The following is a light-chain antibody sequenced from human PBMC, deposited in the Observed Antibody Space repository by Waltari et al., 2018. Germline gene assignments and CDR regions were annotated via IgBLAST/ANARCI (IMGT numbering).Light chain of an antibody. Sequence: QVVLTQSPSASASLGASVKLTCTLSSGHSSYSIAWHQQHPAKGPRYLEKVNNGGSHTKGDGIPDRFSGSNSGAERYLTISSLQSEDEADYYCQTWGTGITFGGGTKLTVL. V-gene: IGLV4-69*01. CDR3: QTWGTGIT. J-gene: IGLJ2*01. CDR1: SGHSSYS. CDR2: VNNGGSH.